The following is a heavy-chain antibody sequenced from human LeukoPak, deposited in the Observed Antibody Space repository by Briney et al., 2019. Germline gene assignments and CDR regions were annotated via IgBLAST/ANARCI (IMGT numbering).Heavy chain of an antibody. CDR1: GGTFSSYA. D-gene: IGHD6-13*01. V-gene: IGHV1-69*13. Sequence: GASVKVSCKASGGTFSSYAISWVRQAPGHGLEWMGGIIPIFGTANYAQKFQGRVTITADESTSTAYMELSSLRSEDTAVYYCARAPPMAAAGTYFDYWGQGTLVTVSS. CDR3: ARAPPMAAAGTYFDY. CDR2: IIPIFGTA. J-gene: IGHJ4*02.